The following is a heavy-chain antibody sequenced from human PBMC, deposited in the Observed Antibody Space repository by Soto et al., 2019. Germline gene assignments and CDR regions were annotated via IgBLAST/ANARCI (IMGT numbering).Heavy chain of an antibody. D-gene: IGHD3-22*01. CDR1: GVSISSNNW. J-gene: IGHJ4*02. CDR3: ATSSRYQYDSREGNFDY. Sequence: QAQLQESGPGLVKPSGTLSLTCAVSGVSISSNNWWSWVRQPPGKGLEWIGEMYHTGSTNYNPSLKSRVTISGEKSKNHFSLELNSVTAADTAVYYCATSSRYQYDSREGNFDYWGQGTLVTVSS. CDR2: MYHTGST. V-gene: IGHV4-4*02.